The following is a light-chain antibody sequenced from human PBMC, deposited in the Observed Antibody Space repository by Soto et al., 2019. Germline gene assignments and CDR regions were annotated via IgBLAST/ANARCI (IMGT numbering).Light chain of an antibody. CDR1: QSISSW. J-gene: IGKJ1*01. CDR3: LQHNSGPRT. CDR2: AAS. Sequence: IQMTQSPSTLSASVGDTVTITCRASQSISSWLAWYQQKPGKAPKRLIYAASSLQSGVPSRLSVSGSGTEFTLTISSLQPEDFATYYCLQHNSGPRTFGQGTKVDIK. V-gene: IGKV1-17*01.